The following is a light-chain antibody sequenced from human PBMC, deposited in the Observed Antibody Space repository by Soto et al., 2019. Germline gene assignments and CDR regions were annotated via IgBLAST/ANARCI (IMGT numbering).Light chain of an antibody. J-gene: IGKJ4*01. CDR2: DVS. CDR3: QQYKSFPLT. Sequence: DIQMTQSPSPLSASVGDRVTITCRASQSTSGWLAWYQQKPGKAPELLIYDVSSLESGVPSRFGGSGSGTELPLTTSSLQPDDCAAYYCQQYKSFPLTFGGGTKVQIK. V-gene: IGKV1-5*01. CDR1: QSTSGW.